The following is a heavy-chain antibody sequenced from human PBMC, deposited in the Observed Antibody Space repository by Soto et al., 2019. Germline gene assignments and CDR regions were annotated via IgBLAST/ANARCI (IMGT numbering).Heavy chain of an antibody. D-gene: IGHD3-22*01. Sequence: GASVKVSCKASGGTFSSYAISWVRQAPGQGLEWMGGIIPIFGTANYAQKFQGRVTITADESTSTAYMELSSLRSEDTAVYYCARGSRYYDSSGYYAYWGQGTLVTVSS. J-gene: IGHJ4*02. CDR1: GGTFSSYA. V-gene: IGHV1-69*13. CDR2: IIPIFGTA. CDR3: ARGSRYYDSSGYYAY.